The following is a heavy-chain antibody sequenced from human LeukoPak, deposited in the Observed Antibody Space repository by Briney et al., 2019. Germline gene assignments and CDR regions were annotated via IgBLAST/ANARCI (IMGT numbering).Heavy chain of an antibody. Sequence: GGALEISCKGSGSSFTSYWIGWGRQMPGKGLEGMGIIYPGDSDTRYSPSFQGQVTISADKSISTAYLQWSSLKASDTAMCYCARLGPAAIGWFDPWGQGTLVTVSS. CDR2: IYPGDSDT. CDR3: ARLGPAAIGWFDP. J-gene: IGHJ5*02. D-gene: IGHD2-2*02. CDR1: GSSFTSYW. V-gene: IGHV5-51*01.